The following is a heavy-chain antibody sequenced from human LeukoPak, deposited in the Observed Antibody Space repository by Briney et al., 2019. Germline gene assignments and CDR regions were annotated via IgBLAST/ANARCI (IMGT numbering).Heavy chain of an antibody. V-gene: IGHV3-15*01. J-gene: IGHJ3*02. Sequence: WIRQPPGKGLVWVCRIKSKTDGGTTDYGAPVKGIFIISRDYSKNTLYLQMNGLKIEDTAVYYCITDPGEWEPIWGQGTMVTVSS. D-gene: IGHD1-26*01. CDR3: ITDPGEWEPI. CDR2: IKSKTDGGTT.